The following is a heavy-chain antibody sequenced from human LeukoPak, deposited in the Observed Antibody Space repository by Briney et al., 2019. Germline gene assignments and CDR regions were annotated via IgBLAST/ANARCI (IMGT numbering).Heavy chain of an antibody. J-gene: IGHJ6*02. V-gene: IGHV3-30-3*01. CDR2: ISYDGSNK. Sequence: GGSLRLSCAASGFTFSSYAMHWVRQAPGKGLEWVAVISYDGSNKYYADSVKGRFTISRDNSKNTLYLQMNSLRAEDTAVYYCARDIGSYYYYYYGMDVWGQGTTVTVSS. CDR1: GFTFSSYA. D-gene: IGHD1-26*01. CDR3: ARDIGSYYYYYYGMDV.